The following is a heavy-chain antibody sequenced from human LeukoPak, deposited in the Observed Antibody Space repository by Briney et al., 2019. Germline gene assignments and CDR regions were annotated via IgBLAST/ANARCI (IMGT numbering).Heavy chain of an antibody. CDR3: ARRSGAVTTDYYYYYYMDV. J-gene: IGHJ6*03. CDR2: ICPGDSDT. V-gene: IGHV5-51*01. D-gene: IGHD4-11*01. CDR1: GYSFTSYW. Sequence: GESLKISCKGSGYSFTSYWIGWVRQMPGKGLEWMGIICPGDSDTRYSPSFQGQVTISADKSISTAYLQWSSLKASDTAMYYCARRSGAVTTDYYYYYYMDVWGKGTTVTVSS.